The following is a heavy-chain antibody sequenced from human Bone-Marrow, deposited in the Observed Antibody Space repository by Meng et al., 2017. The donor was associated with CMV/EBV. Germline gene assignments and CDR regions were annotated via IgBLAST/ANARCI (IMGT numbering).Heavy chain of an antibody. Sequence: GGSLRLSCKASGYTFTSYGISWVRQAPGQGLEWMGWISAYNGNTNYAQKLQGRVTMTTDTSTSTAYMELRSLRSDDTAVYYCARAARYYYGMDVWGQGTLVTVSS. J-gene: IGHJ6*02. CDR3: ARAARYYYGMDV. CDR1: GYTFTSYG. CDR2: ISAYNGNT. V-gene: IGHV1-18*01.